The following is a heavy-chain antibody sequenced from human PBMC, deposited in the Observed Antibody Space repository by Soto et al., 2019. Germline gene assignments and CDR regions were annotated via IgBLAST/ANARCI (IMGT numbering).Heavy chain of an antibody. CDR2: ITAGSDTV. Sequence: VQVVESGGGLVQPGGSLRLSCAASGFTFSAYSMNWARQAPGKGLEWVSYITAGSDTVFYADSVKGRFTISRDNAKNSLYLQMNSLRDEDTAVYYCARDNGMAGSFDPWGPGTLVTVSS. V-gene: IGHV3-48*02. CDR1: GFTFSAYS. D-gene: IGHD2-8*01. CDR3: ARDNGMAGSFDP. J-gene: IGHJ5*02.